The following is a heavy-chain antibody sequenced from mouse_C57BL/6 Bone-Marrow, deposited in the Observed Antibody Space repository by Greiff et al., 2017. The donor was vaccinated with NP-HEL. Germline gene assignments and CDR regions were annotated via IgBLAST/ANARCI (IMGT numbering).Heavy chain of an antibody. CDR2: IYPRSGNT. CDR3: ARRDYSNPFAY. Sequence: VQLQQSGAELARPGASVKLSCKASGYTFTSYGISWVKQRPGQGLEWIGEIYPRSGNTYYNEKFKGKATLTADKSSSTAYMELRSLTSEDSAVYFCARRDYSNPFAYWGQGTLVTVSA. V-gene: IGHV1-81*01. D-gene: IGHD2-5*01. CDR1: GYTFTSYG. J-gene: IGHJ3*01.